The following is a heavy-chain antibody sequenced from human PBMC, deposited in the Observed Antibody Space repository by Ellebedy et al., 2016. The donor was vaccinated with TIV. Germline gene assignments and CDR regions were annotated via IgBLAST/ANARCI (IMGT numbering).Heavy chain of an antibody. CDR3: ARGTYSSGWYVGTYYFDY. Sequence: SETLSLTCGVSGGSTSSSNWWSWVRQPPGKGLEWIGEIYHTGSTNYNPSLKSRVTISVDKSKNQFSLKLSSVTAADTAVYYCARGTYSSGWYVGTYYFDYWGQGTLVTVSS. CDR1: GGSTSSSNW. V-gene: IGHV4-4*02. D-gene: IGHD6-19*01. CDR2: IYHTGST. J-gene: IGHJ4*02.